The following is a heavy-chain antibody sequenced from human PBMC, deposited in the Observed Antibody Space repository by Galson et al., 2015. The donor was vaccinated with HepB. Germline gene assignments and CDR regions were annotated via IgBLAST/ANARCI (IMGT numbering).Heavy chain of an antibody. V-gene: IGHV5-10-1*01. CDR2: IDPSDSYT. J-gene: IGHJ5*02. CDR3: ARQPWGIADVGGYCSSTSCYSFNWFDP. D-gene: IGHD2-2*02. CDR1: GYSFTSYW. Sequence: QSGAEVKKPGESLRISCKGSGYSFTSYWISWVRQMPGKGLEWMGRIDPSDSYTNYSPSFQGHVTISADKSISTAYLQWSSLKASDTAMYYCARQPWGIADVGGYCSSTSCYSFNWFDPWGQGTLVTVSS.